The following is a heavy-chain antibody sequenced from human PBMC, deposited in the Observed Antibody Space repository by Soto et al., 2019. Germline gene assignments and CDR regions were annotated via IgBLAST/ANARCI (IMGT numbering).Heavy chain of an antibody. CDR1: GFSISSGDYY. J-gene: IGHJ6*02. CDR2: IYYSGST. Sequence: PSETLSLTCTVSGFSISSGDYYWSWIRQPPGKGLEWIGYIYYSGSTYYNPSLKSRVTISVDTSKNQFSLKLSSVTAADTAVYYCARARPMAAAGTDSYYYYGMDVWGQGTTVTVSS. D-gene: IGHD6-13*01. CDR3: ARARPMAAAGTDSYYYYGMDV. V-gene: IGHV4-30-4*01.